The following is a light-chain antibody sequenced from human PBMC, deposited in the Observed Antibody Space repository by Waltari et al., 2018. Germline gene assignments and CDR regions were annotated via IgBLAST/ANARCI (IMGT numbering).Light chain of an antibody. CDR2: VAS. J-gene: IGKJ1*01. CDR1: QSVSSN. Sequence: EIVMTQSPATLSVSPGERATLPCRASQSVSSNLAWYQQKPGQAPRLLIYVASTRATGIPARFRGSGAGTEFTLTISSLQSEDFAVYYCQQYNNWPPWTFGQGTKVEIK. CDR3: QQYNNWPPWT. V-gene: IGKV3-15*01.